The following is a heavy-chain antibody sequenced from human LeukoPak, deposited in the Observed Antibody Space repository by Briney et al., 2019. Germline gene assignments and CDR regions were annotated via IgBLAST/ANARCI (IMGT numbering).Heavy chain of an antibody. CDR2: IRYDGSNK. J-gene: IGHJ6*02. CDR1: GFTFTSYG. CDR3: AKGDAAGTGLGYYYYGMDV. Sequence: GGSLRLSCAASGFTFTSYGMHWVRQAPGKGLEWVAFIRYDGSNKYYADSVKGRFTISRDNSKNTLYLQMNSLRAEDTAVYYCAKGDAAGTGLGYYYYGMDVWGQGTTVTVSS. V-gene: IGHV3-30*02. D-gene: IGHD6-13*01.